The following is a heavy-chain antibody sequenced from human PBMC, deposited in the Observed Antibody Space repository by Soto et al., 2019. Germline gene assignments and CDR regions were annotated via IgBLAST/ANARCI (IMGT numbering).Heavy chain of an antibody. CDR2: IYSGGST. D-gene: IGHD3-22*01. CDR3: ATRPLLPGAP. CDR1: GFTFSSND. J-gene: IGHJ3*01. Sequence: EVQLVESGGGLIQPGGSLRLSCAASGFTFSSNDMNCVRQAPGKGLDWVSLIYSGGSTYYADSVKGRFTISRDNSKNTLYLQMSSLRAEDTAVYYCATRPLLPGAPWGQGTMVTVSS. V-gene: IGHV3-53*01.